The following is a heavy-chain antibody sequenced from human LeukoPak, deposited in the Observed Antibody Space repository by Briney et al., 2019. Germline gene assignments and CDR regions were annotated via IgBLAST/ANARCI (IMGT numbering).Heavy chain of an antibody. J-gene: IGHJ3*02. Sequence: SVKVSCKASGYTFTSYYMHWVRQAPGQALEWMGWITPFNGNTNYAQQFQDRVTITRDRSRNTVYMELNSLRFEDTAMYYCARSPFSGDDDAFDIWGQGTMVTVSS. CDR1: GYTFTSYY. V-gene: IGHV1-45*02. CDR2: ITPFNGNT. CDR3: ARSPFSGDDDAFDI. D-gene: IGHD5-12*01.